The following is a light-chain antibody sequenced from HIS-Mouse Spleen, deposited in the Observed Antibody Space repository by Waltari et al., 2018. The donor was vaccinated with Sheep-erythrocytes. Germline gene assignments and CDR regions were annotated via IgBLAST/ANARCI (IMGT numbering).Light chain of an antibody. Sequence: SSELTQPPSVSVSPGQTASITCSGDKLGDKYACWYQQKPGQSPVLVFYQDTKRPSGIPERFSGSNSGNTATLTISGTQAMDEADYYCQAWDSSIVVFGGGTKLTVL. V-gene: IGLV3-1*01. CDR1: KLGDKY. CDR2: QDT. CDR3: QAWDSSIVV. J-gene: IGLJ2*01.